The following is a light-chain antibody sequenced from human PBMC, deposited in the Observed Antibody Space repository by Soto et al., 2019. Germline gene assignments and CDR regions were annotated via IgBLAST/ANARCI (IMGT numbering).Light chain of an antibody. V-gene: IGKV2-28*01. CDR2: LGS. Sequence: DIVMTQSPLPLPVTPGEPASISCRSSQSLLHSDGYNYLDWYLQKPGQSPQLLIYLGSNRASGVPDRFSGCGSGTDFTLKISRVEAEDVGVYYCMQALQTPYTFGQGTKLEIK. J-gene: IGKJ2*01. CDR3: MQALQTPYT. CDR1: QSLLHSDGYNY.